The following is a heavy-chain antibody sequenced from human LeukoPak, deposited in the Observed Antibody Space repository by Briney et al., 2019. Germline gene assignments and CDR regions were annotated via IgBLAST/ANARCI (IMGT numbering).Heavy chain of an antibody. J-gene: IGHJ4*02. CDR1: GFNFNSHS. CDR3: ARDEIPYYDILTGYSRDTNFDY. Sequence: PGGSLRLSCAASGFNFNSHSMNWVRQAPGKGLEWVSYINNEGRRLEYADSVKGRFTISRDNGKNSLFLQMNSLRAEDTAVYYCARDEIPYYDILTGYSRDTNFDYWGQGTLVTVSS. V-gene: IGHV3-48*01. CDR2: INNEGRRL. D-gene: IGHD3-9*01.